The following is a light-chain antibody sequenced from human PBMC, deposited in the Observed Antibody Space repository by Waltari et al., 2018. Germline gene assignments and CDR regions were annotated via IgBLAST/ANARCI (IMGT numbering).Light chain of an antibody. CDR1: SSAVGGYNY. CDR3: CSYAGSYTWV. CDR2: DVS. Sequence: QSALTQPRSVSGSPGQSVPISCTGTSSAVGGYNYVSWYQQHPGKAPKLMIYDVSKRPSGVPDHFSGSKSGNTASLTISGLQAEDEADYYCCSYAGSYTWVFGGGTKLTVL. V-gene: IGLV2-11*01. J-gene: IGLJ2*01.